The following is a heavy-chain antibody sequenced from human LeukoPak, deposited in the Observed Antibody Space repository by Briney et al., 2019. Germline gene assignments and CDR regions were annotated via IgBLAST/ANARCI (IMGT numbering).Heavy chain of an antibody. Sequence: SESLSLACTVAGGSISSYYWGWIRPPPGKGLEWIGYTYYSGSTNSNPSLKSRVTISVDTSKNQFSLKLSSVTAADTAVYYCARGTSGDFDYWGQGTLVTVSS. D-gene: IGHD2-8*02. CDR1: GGSISSYY. J-gene: IGHJ4*02. CDR2: TYYSGST. CDR3: ARGTSGDFDY. V-gene: IGHV4-59*01.